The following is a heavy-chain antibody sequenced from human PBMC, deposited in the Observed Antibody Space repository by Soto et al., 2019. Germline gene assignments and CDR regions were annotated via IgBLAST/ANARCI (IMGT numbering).Heavy chain of an antibody. CDR1: GYTFTSDY. D-gene: IGHD4-4*01. V-gene: IGHV1-46*01. Sequence: AASVKVSCKASGYTFTSDYMHWVRQAPGQGLEWMGIINPSGGSTSYAQKCQGRGTMTRDTSTSTVYMELSSLRSEDTAVYYCAREEKGDDYSGNGLGDAFDIWG. J-gene: IGHJ3*02. CDR3: AREEKGDDYSGNGLGDAFDI. CDR2: INPSGGST.